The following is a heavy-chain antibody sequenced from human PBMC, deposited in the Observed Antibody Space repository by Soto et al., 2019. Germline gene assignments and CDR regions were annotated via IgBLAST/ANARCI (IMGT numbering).Heavy chain of an antibody. V-gene: IGHV1-8*01. CDR1: GYSFTNND. CDR2: MNPGSGDT. Sequence: ASVKVSCKASGYSFTNNDVTWVRQATGQGLEWMGWMNPGSGDTGYAQKFKGRVTMTRDISIATAYMELSSLRSDDTAIYYCARMATFGSLNWFDPCGQGNMVTVYS. J-gene: IGHJ5*02. CDR3: ARMATFGSLNWFDP. D-gene: IGHD3-16*01.